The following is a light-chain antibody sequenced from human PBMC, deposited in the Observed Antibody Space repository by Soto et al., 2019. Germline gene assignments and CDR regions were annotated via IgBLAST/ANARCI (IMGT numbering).Light chain of an antibody. V-gene: IGLV1-47*01. CDR2: RDD. CDR1: SSNIGSNY. CDR3: ASGDDSMSGPFYV. J-gene: IGLJ1*01. Sequence: QLVLTQPPSASGTPGQRVTISCSGSSSNIGSNYVYWYQQVPGTAPKLLVYRDDQRPSGVPDRFSGSKSGTSASLAISGLRSEDEADYFCASGDDSMSGPFYVFGTGTKLTVL.